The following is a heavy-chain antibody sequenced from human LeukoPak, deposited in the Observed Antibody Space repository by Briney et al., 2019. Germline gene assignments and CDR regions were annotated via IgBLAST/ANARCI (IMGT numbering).Heavy chain of an antibody. CDR3: AKDKWLRGYYYYYMDV. D-gene: IGHD5-12*01. Sequence: GGPLRLSCAASGFTFDDYNMHWVRQAPGKGLEWVSLITWNGDSTYYADSVEGRFTISRDNSKNSLYLQMNSLRTEDTALYYCAKDKWLRGYYYYYMDVWGKGTTVTVSS. CDR1: GFTFDDYN. V-gene: IGHV3-43*01. CDR2: ITWNGDST. J-gene: IGHJ6*03.